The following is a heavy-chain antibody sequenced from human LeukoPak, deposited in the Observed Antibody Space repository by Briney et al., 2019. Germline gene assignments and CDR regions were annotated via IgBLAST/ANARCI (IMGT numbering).Heavy chain of an antibody. J-gene: IGHJ4*02. Sequence: SETLSLTCAVYGGSFSGYYWSWIRLPPGKGLEWIGEINHSGSTNYNPSLKSRVTISVDTSKNQFSLKLSSVTAADTAVYYCARRPTPYYFDYWGQGTLVTVSS. CDR1: GGSFSGYY. CDR3: ARRPTPYYFDY. D-gene: IGHD6-6*01. V-gene: IGHV4-34*01. CDR2: INHSGST.